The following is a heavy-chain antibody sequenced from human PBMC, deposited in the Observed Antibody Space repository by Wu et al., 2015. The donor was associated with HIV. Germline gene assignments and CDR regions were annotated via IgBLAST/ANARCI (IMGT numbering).Heavy chain of an antibody. D-gene: IGHD5-12*01. Sequence: QVQLVQSGAEVKKPGSSVKVSCKASGGTFSSYAISWVRQAPGQGLEWMGGINPLFGTTKYAQKFQDRVTFSTDESKSVAYMELSSLRSEDTAVYYCARNTDSVATSLYSLGVWGQGTTVTVSS. CDR3: ARNTDSVATSLYSLGV. CDR2: INPLFGTT. CDR1: GGTFSSYA. J-gene: IGHJ6*02. V-gene: IGHV1-69*05.